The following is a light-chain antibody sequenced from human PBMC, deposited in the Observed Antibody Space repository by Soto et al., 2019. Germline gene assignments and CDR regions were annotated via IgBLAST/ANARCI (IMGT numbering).Light chain of an antibody. CDR1: SSDVGGYNY. V-gene: IGLV2-14*01. Sequence: QSALTQPASVSGSPGQSITISCTGTSSDVGGYNYVSWYQQHPGKAPKLMIYDVSNRPSGVSNRFSGSKSGNTASLIVSGFQAEDEADYYCSSYTSSSTLVVFGGGTKVTVL. CDR3: SSYTSSSTLVV. CDR2: DVS. J-gene: IGLJ2*01.